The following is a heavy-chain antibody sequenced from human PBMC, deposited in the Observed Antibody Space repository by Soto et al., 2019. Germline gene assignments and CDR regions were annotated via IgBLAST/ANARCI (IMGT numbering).Heavy chain of an antibody. D-gene: IGHD6-19*01. J-gene: IGHJ6*02. Sequence: QAGGSLRLSCAASGFTFDDYAMHWVRQAPGKGLEWVSGISWNSGSIGYADSVKGRFTISRDNAKNSLYLQMNSLRAEDTALYYCAKDRGIEVAGTSKSGYYYGLDVWGQGTTVTVSS. CDR3: AKDRGIEVAGTSKSGYYYGLDV. CDR2: ISWNSGSI. CDR1: GFTFDDYA. V-gene: IGHV3-9*01.